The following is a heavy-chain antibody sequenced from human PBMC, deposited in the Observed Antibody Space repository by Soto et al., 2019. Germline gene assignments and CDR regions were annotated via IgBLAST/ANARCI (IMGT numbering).Heavy chain of an antibody. V-gene: IGHV4-34*02. D-gene: IGHD3-3*02. CDR3: ARDRQYYHFWSGYQNEGPYDMDV. CDR1: GGSFSGYY. J-gene: IGHJ6*02. CDR2: IKHNGRT. Sequence: QVQLQQWGAGLLKPSETLSLTCVVYGGSFSGYYWTWIRQAPGTGLECIGEIKHNGRTNYNSSLKSRVTISVETSKNQFCLILYSVTAADTAVYYCARDRQYYHFWSGYQNEGPYDMDVWGQWTTVTVSS.